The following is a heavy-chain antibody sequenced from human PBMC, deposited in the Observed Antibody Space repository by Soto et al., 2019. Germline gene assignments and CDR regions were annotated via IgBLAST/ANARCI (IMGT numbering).Heavy chain of an antibody. V-gene: IGHV4-30-2*01. CDR1: GCSISSGGYS. CDR2: IYHSGST. CDR3: ARIMITFGGAPYGMDV. J-gene: IGHJ6*02. D-gene: IGHD3-16*01. Sequence: TLSLTCTVAGCSISSGGYSWSWIRQPPGKGLEWIGYIYHSGSTYYNPSLKSRVTISVDRSKNQFSLKLSSVTAADTAVYYCARIMITFGGAPYGMDVWGQGTTVTVSS.